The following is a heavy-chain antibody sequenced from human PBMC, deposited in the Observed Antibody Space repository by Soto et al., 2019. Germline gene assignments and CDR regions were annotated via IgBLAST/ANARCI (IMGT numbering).Heavy chain of an antibody. CDR1: GESLRGYY. Sequence: QVQLQQWGAGLLKPPETLSLTCAVSGESLRGYYWSWIRQSPGKGLEWIGEINYSGGTNYNPSLKSRVTISVDTSKNQFSLRLISLTAADTAVYYCAKSATVGAANFDVWGQGTMVTVSA. CDR2: INYSGGT. J-gene: IGHJ3*01. D-gene: IGHD1-26*01. V-gene: IGHV4-34*01. CDR3: AKSATVGAANFDV.